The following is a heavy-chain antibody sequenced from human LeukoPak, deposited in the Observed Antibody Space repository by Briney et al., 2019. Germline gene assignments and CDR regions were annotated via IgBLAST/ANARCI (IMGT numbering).Heavy chain of an antibody. V-gene: IGHV4-61*01. CDR2: IYYSGST. J-gene: IGHJ6*02. CDR3: ARVLVSSSWYIGSVYYYYGMDV. D-gene: IGHD6-13*01. CDR1: GGSVSSDNYY. Sequence: PSETLSLTCTVSGGSVSSDNYYWSWIRQPPGKGLEWIGYIYYSGSTNYNPSLKSRVTISVDTSKNQFSLKLSSVTAADTAVYYCARVLVSSSWYIGSVYYYYGMDVWGQGTTVTVSS.